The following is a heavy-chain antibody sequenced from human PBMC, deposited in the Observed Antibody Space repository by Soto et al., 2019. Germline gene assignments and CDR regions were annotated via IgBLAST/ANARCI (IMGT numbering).Heavy chain of an antibody. Sequence: EVQLLESGGGLVQPGGSLSLSCAASGFTFRSYVMGWARQAPGKGLEWVSSISGSGGTTYYTDSVRGRFTISRDNSENTLYVHMNNLRAEDTAVYYCAKALGDVLTSYSAFEYWGQGTLVTVSS. D-gene: IGHD3-9*01. V-gene: IGHV3-23*01. J-gene: IGHJ4*02. CDR3: AKALGDVLTSYSAFEY. CDR2: ISGSGGTT. CDR1: GFTFRSYV.